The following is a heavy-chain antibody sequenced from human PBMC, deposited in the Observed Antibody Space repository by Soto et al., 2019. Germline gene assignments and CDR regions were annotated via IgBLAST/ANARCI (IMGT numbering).Heavy chain of an antibody. CDR2: IIPIFGTA. Sequence: QVQLVQSGAEVKKPGSSVKVSCKASGGTFSSYAISWVRQAPGQGLEWMGGIIPIFGTANYAEKFQGRGTITADESTSTAYIELSRLRSEDKAVYYCERESRYCGDGSCYFRPGIDYWGQGTLVTVSS. D-gene: IGHD2-15*01. CDR1: GGTFSSYA. J-gene: IGHJ4*02. CDR3: ERESRYCGDGSCYFRPGIDY. V-gene: IGHV1-69*12.